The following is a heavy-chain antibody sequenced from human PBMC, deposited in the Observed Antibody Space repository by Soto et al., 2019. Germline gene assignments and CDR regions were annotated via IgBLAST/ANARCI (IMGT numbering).Heavy chain of an antibody. CDR2: ISYDGSNK. Sequence: QVQLVESGGGVVQPGRSLRLSCAASGFTFSSYAMHWVRQAPGKGLEWVAVISYDGSNKYYADSVKGRFTFSRDNSKNTLYMQMNSLRAEDTAVYYCARAEIGLRYFDWIPADAFDIWGQGTMVAVSS. CDR3: ARAEIGLRYFDWIPADAFDI. V-gene: IGHV3-30-3*01. J-gene: IGHJ3*02. D-gene: IGHD3-9*01. CDR1: GFTFSSYA.